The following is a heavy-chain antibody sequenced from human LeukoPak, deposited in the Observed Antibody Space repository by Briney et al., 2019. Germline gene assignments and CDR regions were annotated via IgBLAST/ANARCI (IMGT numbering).Heavy chain of an antibody. CDR3: ARAPTYTAMLPGGMDV. CDR2: IWYDGSNK. V-gene: IGHV3-33*01. CDR1: GFTFSSYG. D-gene: IGHD5-18*01. J-gene: IGHJ6*02. Sequence: GGSLRLSCAASGFTFSSYGMHWVRQAPGKGLEWVAVIWYDGSNKYYADSVKGRFTVSRDNSKNTLYLQMNSLRAEDTAVYYCARAPTYTAMLPGGMDVWGQGTTVTVSS.